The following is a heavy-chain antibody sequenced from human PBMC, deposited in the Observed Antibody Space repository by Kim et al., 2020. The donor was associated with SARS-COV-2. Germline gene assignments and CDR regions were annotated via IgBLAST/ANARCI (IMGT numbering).Heavy chain of an antibody. CDR2: ISYDGSNK. Sequence: GGSLRLSCAASGFTFSSYAMHWVRQAPGKGLEWVAVISYDGSNKYYADSVKGRFTISRDNSKNTLYLQMNSLRAEDTAVYYCARLFDEGLGLYYFDYWGQGTLVTVSS. CDR3: ARLFDEGLGLYYFDY. V-gene: IGHV3-30*04. D-gene: IGHD6-19*01. CDR1: GFTFSSYA. J-gene: IGHJ4*02.